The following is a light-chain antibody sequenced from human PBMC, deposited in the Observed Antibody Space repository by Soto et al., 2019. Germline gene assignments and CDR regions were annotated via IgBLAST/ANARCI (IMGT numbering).Light chain of an antibody. CDR1: QSISNF. CDR3: QQSYSTPPT. J-gene: IGKJ1*01. Sequence: DIQMTQSPSSLSASVGDRVTITCRASQSISNFLNWYQQKPGKAPKLLIYGTSSLQSGVPSRFSGGESGTDFTLTISSPQPEDSATYYCQQSYSTPPTFGQGTKVAIK. CDR2: GTS. V-gene: IGKV1-39*01.